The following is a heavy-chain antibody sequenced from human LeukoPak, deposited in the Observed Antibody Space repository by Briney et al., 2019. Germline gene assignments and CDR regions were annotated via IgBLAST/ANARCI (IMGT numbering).Heavy chain of an antibody. CDR1: GYTFTDYY. D-gene: IGHD3-3*01. Sequence: ATVKISCKVSGYTFTDYYMHWVQQAPGKGLEWMGLVDPEDGETIYAEKFQGRVTITADTSTDTAYMELSSLRSEDTAVYYCETVPYDFWSGYYTVNDYWGQGTLVTVSS. V-gene: IGHV1-69-2*01. CDR3: ETVPYDFWSGYYTVNDY. J-gene: IGHJ4*02. CDR2: VDPEDGET.